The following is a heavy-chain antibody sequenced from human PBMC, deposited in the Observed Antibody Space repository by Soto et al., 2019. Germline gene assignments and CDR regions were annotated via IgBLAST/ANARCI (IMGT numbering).Heavy chain of an antibody. CDR2: INHSGST. CDR3: AKVDYDDYGGFYY. CDR1: GGSFSGYY. D-gene: IGHD4-17*01. V-gene: IGHV4-34*01. Sequence: SETXSLTCAVYGGSFSGYYWSWIRQPPGKGLEWVGEINHSGSTNYIPSLKSRVTISVDTSKNQFSLKLSSVTAADTAVYYCAKVDYDDYGGFYYWGQGTIVTVSS. J-gene: IGHJ4*02.